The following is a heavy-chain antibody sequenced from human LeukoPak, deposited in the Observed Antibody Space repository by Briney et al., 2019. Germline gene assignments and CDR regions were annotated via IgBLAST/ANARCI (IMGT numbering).Heavy chain of an antibody. V-gene: IGHV3-21*01. CDR1: GFTFSSYS. CDR2: TSSSSYI. D-gene: IGHD3-3*01. J-gene: IGHJ4*02. Sequence: PGGSLRLSCAASGFTFSSYSMNWVRQAPGKGLEWVSSTSSSSYIYYADSVKGRFTISRDNAKNSLYLQMNSLRAEDTAVYYCARDEHYDFWSGYYDDGWGQGTLVTVSS. CDR3: ARDEHYDFWSGYYDDG.